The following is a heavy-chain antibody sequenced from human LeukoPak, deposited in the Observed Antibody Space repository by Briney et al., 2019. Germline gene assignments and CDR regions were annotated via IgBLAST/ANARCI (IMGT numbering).Heavy chain of an antibody. CDR3: ARHGVYYASGSPSFDY. CDR1: DGSISSYY. J-gene: IGHJ4*02. Sequence: PSETLSLTCIVSDGSISSYYWSWLRQPPGKGLEWIGYISYSGTTHYNPSLDSRVTISVDTSKNQFSLKLRSVTAADTAAYYCARHGVYYASGSPSFDYWGQGTLVTVS. CDR2: ISYSGTT. D-gene: IGHD3-10*01. V-gene: IGHV4-59*08.